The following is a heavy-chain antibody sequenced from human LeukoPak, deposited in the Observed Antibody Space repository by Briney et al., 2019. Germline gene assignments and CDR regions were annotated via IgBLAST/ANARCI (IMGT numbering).Heavy chain of an antibody. J-gene: IGHJ3*02. CDR1: GYTFTGYY. V-gene: IGHV1-2*02. D-gene: IGHD6-13*01. CDR3: ARDYSLEAAAGTRYEDAFDI. CDR2: INPNSGGT. Sequence: GASVKVSCKASGYTFTGYYMHWVRQAPGQGLEWMGWINPNSGGTNYAQKFQGRVTMTRDTSISTAYMELSRLRSDDTAVYYCARDYSLEAAAGTRYEDAFDIWGQGTMVTVSS.